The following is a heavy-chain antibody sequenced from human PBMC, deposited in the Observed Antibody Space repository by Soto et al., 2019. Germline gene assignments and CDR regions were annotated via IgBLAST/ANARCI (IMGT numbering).Heavy chain of an antibody. CDR3: AKDISMITFGGVDY. CDR2: ISWISGSI. CDR1: GFTFDDYA. D-gene: IGHD3-16*01. J-gene: IGHJ4*02. Sequence: QLGGSLRLSCAASGFTFDDYAMHWVRQAPGKGLEWVSGISWISGSIGYADSLKGRFTISRDNTKNSLYLQMNSLRAEDTALYYCAKDISMITFGGVDYWGQGTLVTVSS. V-gene: IGHV3-9*01.